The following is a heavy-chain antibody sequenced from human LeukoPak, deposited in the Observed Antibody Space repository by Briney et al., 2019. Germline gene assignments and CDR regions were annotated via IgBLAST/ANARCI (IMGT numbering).Heavy chain of an antibody. CDR3: PRGGQWLAPSHFDY. V-gene: IGHV3-64*01. Sequence: GGSLRLSCAASGFTFSSYAMHWVRQAPGKGLEYVSAISSNGGSTYYANSVKGRFTISRDNSKNTLYLQMGSLRAEDMAVYYCPRGGQWLAPSHFDYWGQGTLVTVSS. J-gene: IGHJ4*02. D-gene: IGHD6-19*01. CDR1: GFTFSSYA. CDR2: ISSNGGST.